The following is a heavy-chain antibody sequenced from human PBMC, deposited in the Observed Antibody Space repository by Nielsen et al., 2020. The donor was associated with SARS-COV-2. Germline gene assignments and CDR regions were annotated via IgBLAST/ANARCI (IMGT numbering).Heavy chain of an antibody. CDR2: MSYDARNK. D-gene: IGHD6-6*01. V-gene: IGHV3-30*04. J-gene: IGHJ6*03. Sequence: GESLKISCAASSFTFSRYAMHWVRQAPGKGLEWVAVMSYDARNKYYADSVKGRFTISRDNSKNTLYLQMNSLRAEDTAVYYCARRKGSSSSPGYYYYMDVWGKGTTVTVSS. CDR3: ARRKGSSSSPGYYYYMDV. CDR1: SFTFSRYA.